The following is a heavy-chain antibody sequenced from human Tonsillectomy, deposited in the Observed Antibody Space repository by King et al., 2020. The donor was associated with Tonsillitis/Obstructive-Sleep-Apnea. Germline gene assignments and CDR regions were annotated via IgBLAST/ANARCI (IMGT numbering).Heavy chain of an antibody. Sequence: ITLKESGPTLVKPTQTITLTCTFSGFSLSTNEVGVGWIRQPPGKALEWLALIYWDDDKRYSPSLKSRLTITKDTSKNQVVLTMTNMDPVDTATYYCAHSPLNYDFWSGYYTVQTFDYWGQGTLVTVSS. J-gene: IGHJ4*02. CDR1: GFSLSTNEVG. D-gene: IGHD3-3*01. V-gene: IGHV2-5*02. CDR2: IYWDDDK. CDR3: AHSPLNYDFWSGYYTVQTFDY.